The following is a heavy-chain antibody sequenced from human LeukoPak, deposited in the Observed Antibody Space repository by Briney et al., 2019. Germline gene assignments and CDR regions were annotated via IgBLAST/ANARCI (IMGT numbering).Heavy chain of an antibody. J-gene: IGHJ3*02. CDR1: GGSFSGYY. D-gene: IGHD6-6*01. V-gene: IGHV4-34*01. CDR3: ARASRRATAFDI. CDR2: INHSGST. Sequence: SETLSLTCAVYGGSFSGYYWSWIRQPPGKGLEWIGEINHSGSTNYNPSLKSRVTISVDTSKNQFSLKLSSVTAADTAVYYCARASRRATAFDIWGQGTMVTVSS.